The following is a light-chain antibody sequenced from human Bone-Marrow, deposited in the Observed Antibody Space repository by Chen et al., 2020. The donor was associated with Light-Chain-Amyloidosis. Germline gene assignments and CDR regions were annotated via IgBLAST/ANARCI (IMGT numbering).Light chain of an antibody. J-gene: IGLJ3*02. CDR2: EDD. CDR1: SGSIATNY. Sequence: NFMLTQRHSVSESPGKTVIISCTRSSGSIATNYVQWYQQRPGSSPTTVIYEDDQSPPGVPDRFSGSIDGSSNSAALTISGLKTEDEADYYCQSYQGSSQGVFGGGTKLTDL. V-gene: IGLV6-57*01. CDR3: QSYQGSSQGV.